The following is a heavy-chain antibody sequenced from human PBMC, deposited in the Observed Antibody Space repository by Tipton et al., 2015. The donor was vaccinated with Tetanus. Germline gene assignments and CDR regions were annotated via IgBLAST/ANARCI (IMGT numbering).Heavy chain of an antibody. V-gene: IGHV4-39*01. Sequence: TLSLTCTVSRGSISRDIYNWGWIRQPPGRGLQWIGNINYYGTTYYSPSPKSRVTMSVDTSKNQFSLKLTSATAADTAIYYCVRSHAGSYPYWGQGILVTVSS. D-gene: IGHD3-10*01. CDR3: VRSHAGSYPY. J-gene: IGHJ4*02. CDR2: INYYGTT. CDR1: RGSISRDIYN.